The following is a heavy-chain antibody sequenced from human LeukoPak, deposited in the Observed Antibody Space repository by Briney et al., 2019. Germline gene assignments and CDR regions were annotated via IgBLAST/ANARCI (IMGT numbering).Heavy chain of an antibody. V-gene: IGHV1-2*02. CDR1: GYTFTGYY. J-gene: IGHJ4*02. D-gene: IGHD6-19*01. Sequence: ASVTVSCTASGYTFTGYYMHWVRQAPGQGLEWMGWINPNSGGTNYAQKFQGRGTMTRDTSISTAYMELSRLRSDDTAVYYCAREVHSSGWYGYWGQGTLVTVSS. CDR2: INPNSGGT. CDR3: AREVHSSGWYGY.